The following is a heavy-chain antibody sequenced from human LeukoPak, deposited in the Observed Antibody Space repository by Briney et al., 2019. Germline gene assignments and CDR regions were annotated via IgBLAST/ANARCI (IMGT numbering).Heavy chain of an antibody. J-gene: IGHJ6*03. CDR2: IKQDGSEK. V-gene: IGHV3-7*01. Sequence: GGSLRLSCAASGFTFSSYWMSWVRQAPGKGLEWVANIKQDGSEKYYVDSVKGRFTISRDNAKNSLYLQMNSLRAEDTAVYYCARNGPGITIFGVVYYYYYCMDVWGKGTTVTVSS. D-gene: IGHD3-3*01. CDR1: GFTFSSYW. CDR3: ARNGPGITIFGVVYYYYYCMDV.